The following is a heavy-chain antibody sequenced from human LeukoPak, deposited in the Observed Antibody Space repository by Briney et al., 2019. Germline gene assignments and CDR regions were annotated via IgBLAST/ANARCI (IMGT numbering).Heavy chain of an antibody. CDR2: INPNSGGT. CDR3: ARDSSTYNWFDP. CDR1: GYTFTGYY. J-gene: IGHJ5*02. Sequence: ASVTVSCKASGYTFTGYYMHWVRQAPGQGLEWMGWINPNSGGTNYAQKFQGRVTMTRDTSISTAYMELSRLRSDDTAVYYCARDSSTYNWFDPWGQGTLVTVSS. V-gene: IGHV1-2*02.